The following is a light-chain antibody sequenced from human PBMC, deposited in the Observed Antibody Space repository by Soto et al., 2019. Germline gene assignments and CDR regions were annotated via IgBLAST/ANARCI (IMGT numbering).Light chain of an antibody. CDR3: QHYDSSPRT. CDR1: QSVSSSF. V-gene: IGKV3-20*01. CDR2: GAS. J-gene: IGKJ1*01. Sequence: DIVLTQSPGALSLSPGERATLSCRASQSVSSSFLAWYQQKPGQAPRLLIYGASSSAPGIPDRFSGSGSGTDFTLTISRLEPEDFAVYYCQHYDSSPRTFGQGTKVEIK.